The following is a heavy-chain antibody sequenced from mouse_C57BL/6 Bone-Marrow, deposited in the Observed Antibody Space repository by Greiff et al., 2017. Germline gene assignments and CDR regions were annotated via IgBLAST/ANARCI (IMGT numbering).Heavy chain of an antibody. CDR1: GYAFSSSW. CDR2: IYPGDGDT. CDR3: ARAMDY. J-gene: IGHJ4*01. Sequence: VKLMESGPELVKPGASVKISCKASGYAFSSSWMNWVKQRPGQGLEWIGRIYPGDGDTNYNGKFKGKATLTADKSSSTAYMQLSSLTSEDSAVYFCARAMDYWGQGTSVTVSA. V-gene: IGHV1-82*01.